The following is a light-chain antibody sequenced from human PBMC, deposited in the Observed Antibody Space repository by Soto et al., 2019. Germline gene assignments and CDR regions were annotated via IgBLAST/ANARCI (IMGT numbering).Light chain of an antibody. J-gene: IGLJ3*02. CDR1: SRDVGNYNL. CDR2: AVT. V-gene: IGLV2-23*02. Sequence: QSVLTQPASVSGSPGDSITISCTGTSRDVGNYNLVSWYQHHPGTAPKLMVYAVTKRPSGVSSRFSGSKSGNTASLTISGFLAEYEADYYCCSAANSPSAVVFGGGTKLAVL. CDR3: CSAANSPSAVV.